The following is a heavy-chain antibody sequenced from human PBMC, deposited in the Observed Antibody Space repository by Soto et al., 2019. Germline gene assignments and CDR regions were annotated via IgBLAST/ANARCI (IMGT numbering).Heavy chain of an antibody. CDR1: GFTFSSYA. D-gene: IGHD3-10*01. Sequence: EVQLLESGGGLVQPGGSLRLSCAASGFTFSSYALSWVRQAPGKGLEWVSALSGTGDSADYANSVKGRFTISRDDSKTTLYLVMSSLRVEDTAIYYCARDNGNYGSGSFAYWGQGTLVTVSS. CDR2: LSGTGDSA. CDR3: ARDNGNYGSGSFAY. V-gene: IGHV3-23*01. J-gene: IGHJ4*02.